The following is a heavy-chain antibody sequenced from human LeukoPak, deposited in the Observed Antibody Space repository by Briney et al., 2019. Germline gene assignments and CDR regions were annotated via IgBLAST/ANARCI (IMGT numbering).Heavy chain of an antibody. V-gene: IGHV3-30*02. CDR2: IRYDESNN. Sequence: GGSLRVSWAASGFTFSSYGMHWFRQAPGKGLEWVAFIRYDESNNYYADSVKGRFTISRDNSKNTMYLQMNSLRAEDTAVYYCAKSYGANYFDYWGQGTLVIVSS. CDR3: AKSYGANYFDY. D-gene: IGHD4-17*01. J-gene: IGHJ4*02. CDR1: GFTFSSYG.